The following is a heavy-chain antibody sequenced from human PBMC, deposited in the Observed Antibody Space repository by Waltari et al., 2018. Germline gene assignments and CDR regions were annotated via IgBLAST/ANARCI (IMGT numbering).Heavy chain of an antibody. V-gene: IGHV1-2*06. D-gene: IGHD6-13*01. CDR1: GYTFTGYY. Sequence: QVQLVQSGAEVKKPGASVKVSCKASGYTFTGYYMHWVRQAPGQGLEWMGRINPNSGGTNYAQKFQGRVTMTRDTSISTAYMELSRLRSDDTAVYYCARLLGYSSSWNINWFDPWGQGTLVTVSS. CDR2: INPNSGGT. CDR3: ARLLGYSSSWNINWFDP. J-gene: IGHJ5*02.